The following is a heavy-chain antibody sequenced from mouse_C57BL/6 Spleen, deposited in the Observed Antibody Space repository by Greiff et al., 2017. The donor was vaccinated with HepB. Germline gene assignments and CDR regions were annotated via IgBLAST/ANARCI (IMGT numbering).Heavy chain of an antibody. V-gene: IGHV2-9-1*01. D-gene: IGHD1-1*01. CDR3: ARQDYGSSLGAMDY. CDR2: IWTGGGT. Sequence: QVQLQESGPGLVAPSQSLSITCTVSGFSLTSYAISWVRQPPGKGLEWLGVIWTGGGTNYNSALKSRLSISKDNSKSQVFLKMNSLQTDDTARYYCARQDYGSSLGAMDYWGQGTSVTVSS. CDR1: GFSLTSYA. J-gene: IGHJ4*01.